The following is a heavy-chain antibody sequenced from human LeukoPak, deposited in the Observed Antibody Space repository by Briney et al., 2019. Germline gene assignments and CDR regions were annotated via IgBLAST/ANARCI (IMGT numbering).Heavy chain of an antibody. CDR1: GGSISNYY. J-gene: IGHJ6*02. CDR3: ARVPYYYDSSGYYSDPYYYYGIDV. V-gene: IGHV4-59*01. Sequence: PSETLSLTCTVSGGSISNYYWSWIRQPPGKGLEWIGYIYYSGSTNYNPSLKSRVTISVDTSKNQFSLKLSSVTAADTAVYYCARVPYYYDSSGYYSDPYYYYGIDVWGQGTTVTVSS. D-gene: IGHD3-22*01. CDR2: IYYSGST.